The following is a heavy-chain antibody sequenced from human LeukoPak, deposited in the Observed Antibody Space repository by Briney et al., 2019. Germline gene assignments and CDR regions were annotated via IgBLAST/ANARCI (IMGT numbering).Heavy chain of an antibody. D-gene: IGHD6-13*01. CDR3: ALSPLGAAGTWSGLFDY. Sequence: SETLSLTCAVSGYSISSSYYWGWIRQHPGKGLEWIGSISPSGSTFYNPSLKSRVTISVDTSKNQFSLKLRSVTAADTAVYYCALSPLGAAGTWSGLFDYWGQGTLVTVSS. J-gene: IGHJ4*02. CDR2: ISPSGST. V-gene: IGHV4-38-2*01. CDR1: GYSISSSYY.